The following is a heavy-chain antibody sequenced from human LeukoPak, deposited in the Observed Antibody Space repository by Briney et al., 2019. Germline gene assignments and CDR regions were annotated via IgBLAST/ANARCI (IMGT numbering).Heavy chain of an antibody. V-gene: IGHV5-51*01. CDR1: GYSFSTFW. CDR2: IYPGDSDT. J-gene: IGHJ4*02. CDR3: ARDNSNYFDY. D-gene: IGHD4-11*01. Sequence: GESLKISCKGSGYSFSTFWIGWVRQMPGKGLEWMGIIYPGDSDTRYSPSFQGQVTISADKSISTAYLLWSSLKASDTAMYYCARDNSNYFDYWGQGTLVTVSS.